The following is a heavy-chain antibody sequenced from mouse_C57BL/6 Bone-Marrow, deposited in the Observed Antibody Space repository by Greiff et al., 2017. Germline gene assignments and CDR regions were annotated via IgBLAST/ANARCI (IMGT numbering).Heavy chain of an antibody. CDR2: IRLKSDNYAT. J-gene: IGHJ3*01. CDR3: SSGCAY. CDR1: GFTFSNYW. Sequence: EVMLVESGGGLVQPGGSMKLSCVASGFTFSNYWMNWVRQSPEKGLEWVAQIRLKSDNYATHYAESVKGRFTISSDDSKSSVYLQMNNLRAEDTVIYYCSSGCAYWGQGTLVTVSA. V-gene: IGHV6-3*01.